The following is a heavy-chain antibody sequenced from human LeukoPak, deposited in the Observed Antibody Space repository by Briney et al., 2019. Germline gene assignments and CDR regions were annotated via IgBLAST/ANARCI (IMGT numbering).Heavy chain of an antibody. CDR2: ISSSGSTI. CDR3: ARDAGTVARRGHFDY. Sequence: GGSLRLSCAASGFTFSSYEMNWVRQAPGKGLEWVSYISSSGSTIYYADSVKGRFTISRDNSKNTLYLQMNSLRADDTAVYYCARDAGTVARRGHFDYWGQGTLVTVSS. CDR1: GFTFSSYE. J-gene: IGHJ4*02. V-gene: IGHV3-48*03. D-gene: IGHD6-19*01.